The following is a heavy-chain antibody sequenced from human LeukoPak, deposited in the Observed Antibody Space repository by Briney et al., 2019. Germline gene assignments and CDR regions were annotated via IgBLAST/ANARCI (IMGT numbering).Heavy chain of an antibody. V-gene: IGHV4-4*07. Sequence: PSETLSLTCTVSGGSISSYYWSWVRQPAGKGLEWIGRIYTSGSTNYNPSLKSRVTMSVDTSKNQFSLKLSSVTAADTAVYYCARGAYYYDSSGYYRFDYWGQGTLVTVSS. CDR2: IYTSGST. CDR3: ARGAYYYDSSGYYRFDY. J-gene: IGHJ4*02. CDR1: GGSISSYY. D-gene: IGHD3-22*01.